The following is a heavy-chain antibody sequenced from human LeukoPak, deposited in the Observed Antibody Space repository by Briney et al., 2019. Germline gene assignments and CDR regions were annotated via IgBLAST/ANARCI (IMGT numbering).Heavy chain of an antibody. CDR2: IKSDGST. D-gene: IGHD3-22*01. J-gene: IGHJ1*01. CDR3: ARAPSEIGGYYPEYFRY. V-gene: IGHV3-74*01. Sequence: AGSLTLSCAASGFTFSSYWMHWVRQPPGKGLVWVSRIKSDGSTNYADSVKGRFTISRDNAKNTVSLQMNSVRAEDTGVYFCARAPSEIGGYYPEYFRYWGQGTLVTVSP. CDR1: GFTFSSYW.